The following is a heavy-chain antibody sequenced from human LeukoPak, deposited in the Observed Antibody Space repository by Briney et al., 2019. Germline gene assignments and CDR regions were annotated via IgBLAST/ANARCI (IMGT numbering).Heavy chain of an antibody. J-gene: IGHJ4*02. D-gene: IGHD6-13*01. V-gene: IGHV1-46*01. CDR1: GYSFTSYY. Sequence: ASVKVSCKASGYSFTSYYMHWVRQAPGQGLEWMRIINPSGGSTNYAQKFQGRVTMTRDASTSTVYMELSSLKSEDTAVYYCARIRTAGGPEYWGQGTPVTVSS. CDR3: ARIRTAGGPEY. CDR2: INPSGGST.